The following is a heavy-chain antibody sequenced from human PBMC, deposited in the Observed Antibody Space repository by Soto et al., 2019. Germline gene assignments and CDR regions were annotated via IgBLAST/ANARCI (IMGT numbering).Heavy chain of an antibody. J-gene: IGHJ4*02. V-gene: IGHV2-5*02. D-gene: IGHD3-10*01. Sequence: QITLKESGPTLVKPTQTLTLTCTFSGFSLRTSGVGVGWIRQPPGKALAWLALIYWDDDKRYSPSLKSRLTITKDPSKNQVVLAMTNMDPVDTPTYYCARMYYYGSGSYYNGFDYWGQGTLVTVSS. CDR1: GFSLRTSGVG. CDR2: IYWDDDK. CDR3: ARMYYYGSGSYYNGFDY.